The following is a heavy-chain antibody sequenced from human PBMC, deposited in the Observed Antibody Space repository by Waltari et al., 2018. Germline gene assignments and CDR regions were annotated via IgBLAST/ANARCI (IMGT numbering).Heavy chain of an antibody. CDR1: GGTFSSST. D-gene: IGHD6-19*01. J-gene: IGHJ6*02. CDR2: IVPITGRT. Sequence: VQLVQSGAEVKTPGSSVTVSGKPSGGTFSSSTTNWVLQAPGQGLEWMGRIVPITGRTTYPQMFQGRVTITADKSTSTAYMELSSLRSEDTTIYYCARDPAAGTYGLDVWGQGTTVTVSS. CDR3: ARDPAAGTYGLDV. V-gene: IGHV1-69*08.